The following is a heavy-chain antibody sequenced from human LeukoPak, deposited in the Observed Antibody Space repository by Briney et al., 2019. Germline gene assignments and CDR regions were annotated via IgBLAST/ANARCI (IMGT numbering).Heavy chain of an antibody. D-gene: IGHD6-19*01. Sequence: PSETLSLTCTVSGGSISSYYWSWIRQPPGKGLEWIGYISYSGSTNYNPSLKSRVTISIDTSKNQFSLKLSSVTAADTAVYYCARPDISGWTYYFDYWGQGTLVTVSS. V-gene: IGHV4-59*08. J-gene: IGHJ4*02. CDR1: GGSISSYY. CDR2: ISYSGST. CDR3: ARPDISGWTYYFDY.